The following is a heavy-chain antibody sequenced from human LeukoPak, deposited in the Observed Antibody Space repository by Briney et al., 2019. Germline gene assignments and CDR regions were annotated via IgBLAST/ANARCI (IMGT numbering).Heavy chain of an antibody. CDR2: IRSKANSYAT. V-gene: IGHV3-73*01. CDR1: GSTVSGSV. J-gene: IGHJ4*02. Sequence: GGCDCPFCPPSGSTVSGSVIQWFRQASGKGLEWVGRIRSKANSYATAYAASVKGSFTISRDDSKNTAYLQMNSLKTEDTAVYYCTQPGNSWHVDYWGQGTLVTVSS. CDR3: TQPGNSWHVDY. D-gene: IGHD6-13*01.